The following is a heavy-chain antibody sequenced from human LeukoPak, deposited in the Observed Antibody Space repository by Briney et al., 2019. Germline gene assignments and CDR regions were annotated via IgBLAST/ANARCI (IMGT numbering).Heavy chain of an antibody. V-gene: IGHV4-59*01. Sequence: SETLSLTCTVSGGSISSYYWSWIRQPPGKGLKWIGYMYYSGITNYNPSLKSRDTISVDTSKNQFSLQLSSVTAADTAVYYCAREGLLCGGDCYRDAFDIWGQGTMVTVSS. CDR2: MYYSGIT. CDR1: GGSISSYY. CDR3: AREGLLCGGDCYRDAFDI. J-gene: IGHJ3*02. D-gene: IGHD2-21*02.